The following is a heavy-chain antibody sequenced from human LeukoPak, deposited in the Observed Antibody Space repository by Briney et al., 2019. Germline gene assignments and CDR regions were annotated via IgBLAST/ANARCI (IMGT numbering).Heavy chain of an antibody. J-gene: IGHJ4*02. CDR1: GITLSNYG. CDR3: AKRGVVIRVILVGFHKEAYYFDF. V-gene: IGHV3-23*01. CDR2: ISGSGGGT. Sequence: GGSLRLSCAVSGITLSNYGKSWVRQAPGKGLEWVAGISGSGGGTNYADSVKGRFTISRDNAKNTLYLQMNSLRAEDTAVYFCAKRGVVIRVILVGFHKEAYYFDFWGQGALVTVSS. D-gene: IGHD3-10*01.